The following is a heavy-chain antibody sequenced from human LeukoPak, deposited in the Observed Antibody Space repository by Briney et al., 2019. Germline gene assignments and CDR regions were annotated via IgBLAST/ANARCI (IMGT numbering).Heavy chain of an antibody. V-gene: IGHV3-53*01. Sequence: GGSLRLSCAASGFTVSSNYMSWVRQAPGKGLQWVSVIYSGGSTYYADSVKGRFTISRDNSKNTLYLQMNSLRAEDTAVYYCASFXGXYGXGSYLGAFDYWGQGTLVTVSS. CDR2: IYSGGST. CDR1: GFTVSSNY. D-gene: IGHD3-10*01. CDR3: ASFXGXYGXGSYLGAFDY. J-gene: IGHJ4*02.